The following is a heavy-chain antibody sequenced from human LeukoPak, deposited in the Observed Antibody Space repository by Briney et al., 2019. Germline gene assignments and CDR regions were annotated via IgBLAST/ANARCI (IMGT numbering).Heavy chain of an antibody. V-gene: IGHV1-58*02. CDR1: GFTSTSSA. J-gene: IGHJ4*02. CDR3: AAQSIAAAGMDY. CDR2: IVVGSGNT. Sequence: SVKVSCKASGFTSTSSAMQWVRQARGQRLEWIGWIVVGSGNTNYAQKFQERVTITRDMSTSTAYMELSSLRSEDTAVYYCAAQSIAAAGMDYWGQGTLVTVSS. D-gene: IGHD6-13*01.